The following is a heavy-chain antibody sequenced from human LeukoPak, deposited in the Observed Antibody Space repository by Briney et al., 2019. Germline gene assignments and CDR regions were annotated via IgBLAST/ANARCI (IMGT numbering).Heavy chain of an antibody. D-gene: IGHD5-18*01. CDR1: GYTLTELS. V-gene: IGHV1-24*01. CDR3: ARDPLRGYSYGYIAGGFDY. CDR2: FDPEDGET. J-gene: IGHJ4*02. Sequence: GASVKVSCKVSGYTLTELSMHWVRQAPGKGLEWMGGFDPEDGETIYAQKFQGRVTMTRDTSTSTVYMELSSLRSEDTAVYYCARDPLRGYSYGYIAGGFDYWGQGTLVTVSS.